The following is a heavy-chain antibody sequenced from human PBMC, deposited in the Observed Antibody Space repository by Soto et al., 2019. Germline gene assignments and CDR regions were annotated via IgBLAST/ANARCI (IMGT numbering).Heavy chain of an antibody. J-gene: IGHJ6*02. CDR1: GFTFSRYA. D-gene: IGHD6-19*01. V-gene: IGHV3-30*18. CDR3: AKGRGGWRNYGMDV. Sequence: QVKLVESGGGVVQPGRSLRLSCVASGFTFSRYAMDWARQAPGKGLKWVAIISYDGRNEYYADSVKGRFTISRDNSKNTLYLQMNSLRPEDTAVYYCAKGRGGWRNYGMDVWGQGTTVTVSS. CDR2: ISYDGRNE.